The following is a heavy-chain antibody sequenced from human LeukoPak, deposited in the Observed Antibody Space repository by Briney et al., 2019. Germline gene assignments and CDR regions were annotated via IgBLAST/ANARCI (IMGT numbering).Heavy chain of an antibody. CDR1: GFTFTNYA. Sequence: GGSLRLSCAASGFTFTNYAMSWVRQAPGKGLEWVSGLSGSGNDTYYADSVKGRFTISRDNSKNTLWLQMGTLGAEDMAVYYCAKAGSIRFDYWGQGTLVTVSS. CDR3: AKAGSIRFDY. V-gene: IGHV3-23*01. D-gene: IGHD1-26*01. CDR2: LSGSGNDT. J-gene: IGHJ4*02.